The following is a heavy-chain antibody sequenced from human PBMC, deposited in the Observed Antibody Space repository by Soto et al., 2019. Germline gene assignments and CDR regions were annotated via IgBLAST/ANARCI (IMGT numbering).Heavy chain of an antibody. Sequence: SETLSLTCSVSGGSISSGYYYWSWLRQPPGKGLEWIGNIYYSGGAKYNPSLKRRVSISVDTSKNQFSLNLSSVTAADTAVYHCTRDGDGRMTTNPYYYYGMDVWGPGITVTVSS. CDR2: IYYSGGA. V-gene: IGHV4-61*01. CDR3: TRDGDGRMTTNPYYYYGMDV. CDR1: GGSISSGYYY. J-gene: IGHJ6*02. D-gene: IGHD2-21*02.